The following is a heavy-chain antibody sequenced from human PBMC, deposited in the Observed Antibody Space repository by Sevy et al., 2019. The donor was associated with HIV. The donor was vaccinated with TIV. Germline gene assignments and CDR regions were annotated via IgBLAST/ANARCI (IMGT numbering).Heavy chain of an antibody. Sequence: GGSLRLSCVASGFTFSTYDMHWVRQVKGKGLESVSGIGTLKDTYYPDSVKGRFIISREDAKNSLYLQMNSLRAGDTAVYYCARACAAAGGKSGPIDAFDIWGQGTLVTVSS. V-gene: IGHV3-13*01. CDR1: GFTFSTYD. CDR3: ARACAAAGGKSGPIDAFDI. CDR2: IGTLKDT. J-gene: IGHJ3*02. D-gene: IGHD6-13*01.